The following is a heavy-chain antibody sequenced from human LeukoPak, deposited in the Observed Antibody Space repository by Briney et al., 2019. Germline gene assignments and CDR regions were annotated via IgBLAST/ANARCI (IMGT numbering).Heavy chain of an antibody. CDR2: ISAYNGNT. J-gene: IGHJ4*02. D-gene: IGHD4-17*01. Sequence: ASVKVSCKASGGTFSSYAISWVRQAPGQGLEWMGWISAYNGNTNYAQKLQGRVTMTTDTSTSTAYMELRSLRSDDTAVYYCARSGPYGDYLDYWGQGTLVTVSS. V-gene: IGHV1-18*01. CDR1: GGTFSSYA. CDR3: ARSGPYGDYLDY.